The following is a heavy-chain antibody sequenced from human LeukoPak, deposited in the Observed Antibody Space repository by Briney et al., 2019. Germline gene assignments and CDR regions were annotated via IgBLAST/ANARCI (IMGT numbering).Heavy chain of an antibody. CDR3: ARRAYGSGSFNRYHFDY. Sequence: SETLSLTCIVSGGSISNYYWSWTRQPPGKGLEWIGYIYSSGSTNYNPSLKSRVTISVDTSNNQFSLKLNSVTAADTAVYYCARRAYGSGSFNRYHFDYWGQGTLVAVSS. CDR1: GGSISNYY. J-gene: IGHJ4*02. V-gene: IGHV4-59*08. CDR2: IYSSGST. D-gene: IGHD3-10*01.